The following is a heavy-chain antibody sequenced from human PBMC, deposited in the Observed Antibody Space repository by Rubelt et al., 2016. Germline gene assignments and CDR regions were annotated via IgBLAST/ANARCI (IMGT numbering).Heavy chain of an antibody. D-gene: IGHD5-18*01. CDR2: INTDGSAT. CDR3: ARGYGYVDY. CDR1: GFSFSALW. Sequence: GGGLVQPGGSLRLSCAASGFSFSALWMHWVRQTPGKGLVWVSLINTDGSATTYADSVRGRFTVSRDNAKNAVFLQMNSLRAEDTAVYYCARGYGYVDYWGQGTLVTVSS. J-gene: IGHJ4*02. V-gene: IGHV3-74*01.